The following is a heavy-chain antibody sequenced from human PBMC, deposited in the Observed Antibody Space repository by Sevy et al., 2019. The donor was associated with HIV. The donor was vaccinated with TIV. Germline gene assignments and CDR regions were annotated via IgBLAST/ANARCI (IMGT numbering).Heavy chain of an antibody. Sequence: GGSLRLSCGASGFTFSNAWMTWVRQAPGKGLEWVSAISGSGGSTYYADSVKGRFTISRDNSKNTLYLQMNSLRAEDTAVYYCAKPRPSYGYWGQGTLVTVSS. CDR3: AKPRPSYGY. D-gene: IGHD1-26*01. CDR1: GFTFSNAW. J-gene: IGHJ4*02. CDR2: ISGSGGST. V-gene: IGHV3-23*01.